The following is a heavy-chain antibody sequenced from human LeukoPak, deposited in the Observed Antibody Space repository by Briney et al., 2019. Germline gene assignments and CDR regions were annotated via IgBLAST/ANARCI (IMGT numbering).Heavy chain of an antibody. V-gene: IGHV1-8*01. D-gene: IGHD4-23*01. CDR3: AARLLPETDY. Sequence: ASVRVSCKVSGYSLSELSMHWVRQAPGQGLEWMGWMNPNSGNTGYAQKFQGRVTMTRNTSISTAYMELSSLRSEDTAVYYCAARLLPETDYWGQGTLVTVSS. J-gene: IGHJ4*02. CDR2: MNPNSGNT. CDR1: GYSLSELS.